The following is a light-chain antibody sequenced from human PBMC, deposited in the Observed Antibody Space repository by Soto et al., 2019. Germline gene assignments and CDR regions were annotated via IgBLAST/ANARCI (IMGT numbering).Light chain of an antibody. CDR2: DDN. Sequence: HSVMTQPPSVSAAPGQKVTISCSGSSSNIGGNSVSWYQQRPGTAPKLLIYDDNKRPSGIPDRFSGSKSGTSATLGFTGFQTGDEADYYCGSWDSSLSAYVFGTGTKVTVL. CDR3: GSWDSSLSAYV. CDR1: SSNIGGNS. J-gene: IGLJ1*01. V-gene: IGLV1-51*01.